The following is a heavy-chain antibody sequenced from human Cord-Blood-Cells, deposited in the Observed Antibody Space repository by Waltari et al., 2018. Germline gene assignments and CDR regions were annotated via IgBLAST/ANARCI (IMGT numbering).Heavy chain of an antibody. J-gene: IGHJ4*02. CDR1: GGSFSSYY. CDR2: INHSGST. CDR3: AAGYYFDY. Sequence: QVQLQQWGAGLLKPSETLSLTCAAYGGSFSSYYWSWIRQPPGKGLEWIGEINHSGSTNYNPSLKSRVTISVDTSKNQFSLKLSSVTAADTAVYYCAAGYYFDYWGQGTLVTVSS. V-gene: IGHV4-34*01. D-gene: IGHD3-9*01.